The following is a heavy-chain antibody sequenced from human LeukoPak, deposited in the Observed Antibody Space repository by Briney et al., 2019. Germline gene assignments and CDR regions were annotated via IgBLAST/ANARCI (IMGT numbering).Heavy chain of an antibody. CDR2: INPNNGAT. V-gene: IGHV1-2*06. D-gene: IGHD1-26*01. CDR1: GYTFTGYY. Sequence: ASVKVSCKASGYTFTGYYMHWVRQAPGQGLEWMGRINPNNGATNYAQKLQGRVTITGDTSISTAYMELSSLRSDDTAVYYCTRESGSYHGNDYWGQGTLVTVSS. CDR3: TRESGSYHGNDY. J-gene: IGHJ4*02.